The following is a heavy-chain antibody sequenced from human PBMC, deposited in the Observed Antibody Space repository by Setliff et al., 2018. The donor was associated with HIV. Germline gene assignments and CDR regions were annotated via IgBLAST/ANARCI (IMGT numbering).Heavy chain of an antibody. CDR2: IYSTGDT. CDR1: GGSISNFY. J-gene: IGHJ4*02. Sequence: SQTLSLTCSVSGGSISNFYWSWIRQPPGKGLEWVGHIYSTGDTNYNPSLKSRVTLSADTSKNQLSLSLTSLTAADTAVYYCARVRLTMIMMVDYFDNWGQGTLVTVSS. CDR3: ARVRLTMIMMVDYFDN. D-gene: IGHD3-22*01. V-gene: IGHV4-4*07.